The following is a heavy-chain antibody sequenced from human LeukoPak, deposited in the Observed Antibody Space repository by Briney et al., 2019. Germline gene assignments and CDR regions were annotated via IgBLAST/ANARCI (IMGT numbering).Heavy chain of an antibody. CDR1: GFTLSDAW. D-gene: IGHD7-27*01. CDR3: APVTGINLPDY. J-gene: IGHJ4*02. CDR2: ITSKSDGETI. V-gene: IGHV3-15*07. Sequence: NPGGSLRLSCAASGFTLSDAWMNWVRKALGKGLEWVGRITSKSDGETIDYAAPVKDRFTLSRDDSKNTLYLQMNSLKTEDTAVYYCAPVTGINLPDYWGQGTLVTVSS.